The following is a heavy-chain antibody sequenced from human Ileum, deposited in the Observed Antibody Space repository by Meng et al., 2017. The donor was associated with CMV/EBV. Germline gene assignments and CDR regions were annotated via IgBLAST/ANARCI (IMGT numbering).Heavy chain of an antibody. D-gene: IGHD3-3*01. J-gene: IGHJ4*02. V-gene: IGHV3-53*01. CDR2: IYAGGST. CDR3: ARVNFDFWSGYKDY. Sequence: GGSLRLSCAASGFSVSSNYMSWVRQAPGKGLEWVSVIYAGGSTYYADSVEGRFTISRDNSKNTVYLQMNSLRAEDTAVYYCARVNFDFWSGYKDYWGQGTLVTVSS. CDR1: GFSVSSNY.